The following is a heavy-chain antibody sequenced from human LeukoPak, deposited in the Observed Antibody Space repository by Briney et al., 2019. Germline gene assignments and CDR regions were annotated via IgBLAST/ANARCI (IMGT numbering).Heavy chain of an antibody. V-gene: IGHV4-39*01. CDR2: IYYSGST. D-gene: IGHD6-19*01. Sequence: PSETLSLTCTVSGGSIGSSSYYWGWIRQPPGKGLEWIGSIYYSGSTYYNPSLRSRVTISVDTSKNQFSLKLSSVTAADTAVYYCARPGIAVAGPSRDYWGQGTLVTVSS. CDR1: GGSIGSSSYY. CDR3: ARPGIAVAGPSRDY. J-gene: IGHJ4*02.